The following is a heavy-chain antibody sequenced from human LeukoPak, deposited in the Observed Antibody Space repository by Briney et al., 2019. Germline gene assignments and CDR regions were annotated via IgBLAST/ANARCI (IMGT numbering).Heavy chain of an antibody. CDR3: ARESIRSGSLKWFDP. V-gene: IGHV3-23*01. J-gene: IGHJ5*02. CDR2: IDGSGHTT. CDR1: GFTFTSHV. D-gene: IGHD3-3*01. Sequence: GGSLRLSCAASGFTFTSHVMSWVRQTPGKELEGVSAIDGSGHTTYYADSVRGRFIISRDNSKKMLYLQMNSLRAEDTATYYCARESIRSGSLKWFDPWGQGTLVTVSS.